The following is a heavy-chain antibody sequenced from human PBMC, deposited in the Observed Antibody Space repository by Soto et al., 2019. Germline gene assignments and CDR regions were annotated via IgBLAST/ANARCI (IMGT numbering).Heavy chain of an antibody. D-gene: IGHD3-22*01. CDR1: GYTFTSYG. Sequence: QVQLVQSGAEVKKPGASVKVSCKASGYTFTSYGISWVRQAPGQGLEWMGWISAYNGNTNYAQKHQGRVTMTTDTSKRTAYMDRRSLTSDDTAVDYCARGRSDDSRGYQPCYFDYWRQGTRVTASS. CDR2: ISAYNGNT. V-gene: IGHV1-18*01. CDR3: ARGRSDDSRGYQPCYFDY. J-gene: IGHJ4*02.